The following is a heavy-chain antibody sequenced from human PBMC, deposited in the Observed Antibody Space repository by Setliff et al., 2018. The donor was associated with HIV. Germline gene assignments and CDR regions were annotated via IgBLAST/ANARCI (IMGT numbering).Heavy chain of an antibody. Sequence: PSETLSLTCTVFGYSISSGYYWGWIRQPPGKGLEWIGSIYHSGITYYNSSLKSRVTISVDTSKNQFSLNLTSVTAADTAVYYCARLGYSGSLVGAFDIWGQGTMVTVSS. J-gene: IGHJ3*02. CDR3: ARLGYSGSLVGAFDI. CDR1: GYSISSGYY. V-gene: IGHV4-38-2*02. D-gene: IGHD1-26*01. CDR2: IYHSGIT.